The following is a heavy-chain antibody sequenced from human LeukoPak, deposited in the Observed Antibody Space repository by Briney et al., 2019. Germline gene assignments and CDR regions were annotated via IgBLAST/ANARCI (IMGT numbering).Heavy chain of an antibody. CDR1: GFTFSSYG. D-gene: IGHD3-10*01. Sequence: GGSLRLSCAASGFTFSSYGMHWVRQAPGKGLEWVAVTWYDGRNNYYAASVKGRFTISRDDSKTTVYLLMNSLRAEDTAVYYCAKPYYYGSRSYMDYWGQGTLVTVSS. CDR2: TWYDGRNN. CDR3: AKPYYYGSRSYMDY. V-gene: IGHV3-33*06. J-gene: IGHJ4*02.